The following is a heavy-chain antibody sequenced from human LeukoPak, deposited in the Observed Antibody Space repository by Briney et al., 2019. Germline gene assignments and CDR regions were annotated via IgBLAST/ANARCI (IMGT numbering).Heavy chain of an antibody. V-gene: IGHV3-23*01. CDR2: ISGSGGST. Sequence: GGSLRLSCAASGFTFTNYAMSWVRQAPGKGLEWVSGISGSGGSTYYADSVKGRFTISRDKSKNTLYLQMNSLRAEDTAVYYCAKGQCGGDCNRRYFDYWGQGTLVTVSS. J-gene: IGHJ4*02. CDR1: GFTFTNYA. D-gene: IGHD2-21*02. CDR3: AKGQCGGDCNRRYFDY.